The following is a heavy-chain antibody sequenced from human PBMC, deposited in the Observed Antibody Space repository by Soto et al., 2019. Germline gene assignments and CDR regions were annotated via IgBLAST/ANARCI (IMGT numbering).Heavy chain of an antibody. CDR1: GFTFSSYA. D-gene: IGHD3-10*01. J-gene: IGHJ5*02. CDR2: ISGSGGST. Sequence: EVQLLESGGGLVQPGGSLRLSCAASGFTFSSYAMSWVRQAPGKGLEWVSAISGSGGSTYYADSVKGRFTISRDNSKNTLYLQMNSLRAEDTAVYYCAKERLRGRVLGANNWFDPGGQGTLVTVSS. CDR3: AKERLRGRVLGANNWFDP. V-gene: IGHV3-23*01.